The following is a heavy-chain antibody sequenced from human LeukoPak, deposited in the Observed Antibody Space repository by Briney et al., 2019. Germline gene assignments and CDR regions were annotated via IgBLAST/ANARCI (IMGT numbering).Heavy chain of an antibody. J-gene: IGHJ4*02. CDR1: GLTFSSHW. CDR3: AKCGSSTSCRSFDY. CDR2: ISSSGGST. V-gene: IGHV3-23*01. D-gene: IGHD2-2*01. Sequence: GGSLRLSCAASGLTFSSHWMHWVRQAPGKGLVWVSVISSSGGSTYYADSVKGRFTISRDNSKNTLYLQMNSLRAEDTAVYYCAKCGSSTSCRSFDYWGQGTLVTVSS.